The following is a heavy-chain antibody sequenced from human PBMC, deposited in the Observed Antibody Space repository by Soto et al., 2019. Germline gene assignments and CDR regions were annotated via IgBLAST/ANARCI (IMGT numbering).Heavy chain of an antibody. CDR2: ISYSGST. J-gene: IGHJ4*02. D-gene: IGHD3-3*02. Sequence: PSETLSLTCTVSGASISGYHWSWIRQPPGKGLECLGYISYSGSTNYNPSLKSRVTMSIDTSKNQFSLKLNSVTAADTAVYYCARGFSIDWYTYYFGYWGQGPLVTVSS. V-gene: IGHV4-59*08. CDR3: ARGFSIDWYTYYFGY. CDR1: GASISGYH.